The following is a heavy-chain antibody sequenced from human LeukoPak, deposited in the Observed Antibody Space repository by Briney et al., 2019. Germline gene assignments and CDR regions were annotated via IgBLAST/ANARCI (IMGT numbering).Heavy chain of an antibody. D-gene: IGHD3-10*01. CDR2: IYSGGST. Sequence: GGSLRLSCAASGFTVSSNYMSWVRQAPGKGLEWVSVIYSGGSTYYADSVKGRFTISRDNSKNTLYLQMNSLRAEDTAVYYCARAPLGELWHAFDIWGQGTMVTVSS. V-gene: IGHV3-53*01. CDR1: GFTVSSNY. J-gene: IGHJ3*02. CDR3: ARAPLGELWHAFDI.